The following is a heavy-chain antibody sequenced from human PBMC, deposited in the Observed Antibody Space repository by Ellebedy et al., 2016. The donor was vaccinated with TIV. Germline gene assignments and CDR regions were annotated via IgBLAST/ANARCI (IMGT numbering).Heavy chain of an antibody. Sequence: GESLKISCTTSGFTFSSYAMGWVRQAPGRGLEWVSAIDGTSYSTFYADSVEGRFTISRDNSKNPLYLQMSSLRAEDTAVYYCSFKGVATRVYWGQGTLVTVSS. CDR2: IDGTSYST. V-gene: IGHV3-23*01. CDR3: SFKGVATRVY. D-gene: IGHD4-23*01. CDR1: GFTFSSYA. J-gene: IGHJ4*02.